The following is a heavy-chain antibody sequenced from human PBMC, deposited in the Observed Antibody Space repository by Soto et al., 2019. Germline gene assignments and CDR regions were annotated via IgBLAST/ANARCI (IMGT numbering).Heavy chain of an antibody. CDR3: ARQIYDSDTGPNFQYYFDS. V-gene: IGHV5-10-1*01. D-gene: IGHD3-22*01. CDR2: IDPSDSQT. Sequence: XESLKISCKGCGYSFAGYWITWVRQKPGKGLGWMGRIDPSDSQTYYSPSFRGHVTISVTKSITTVFLQWSSLRASDTAMYYCARQIYDSDTGPNFQYYFDSWGQGTPVTV. J-gene: IGHJ4*02. CDR1: GYSFAGYW.